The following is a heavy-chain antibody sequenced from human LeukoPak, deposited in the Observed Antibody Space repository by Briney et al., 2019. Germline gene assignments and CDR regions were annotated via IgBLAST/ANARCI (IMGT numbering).Heavy chain of an antibody. CDR2: INPSGGTT. CDR3: ATDVSNRGRYSGPDSFDL. V-gene: IGHV1-46*01. CDR1: GYTFTSYY. D-gene: IGHD1-26*01. Sequence: GASVKVSCKASGYTFTSYYMHWVRQAPGQGLEWMGVINPSGGTTTYAQKFQGRVTMTRDTSTRTVYMEVSSLRAEDTGVYYCATDVSNRGRYSGPDSFDLWGHGTMVTVSS. J-gene: IGHJ3*01.